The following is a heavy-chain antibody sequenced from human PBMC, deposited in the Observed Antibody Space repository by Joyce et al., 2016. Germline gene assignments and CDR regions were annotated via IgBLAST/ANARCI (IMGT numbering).Heavy chain of an antibody. D-gene: IGHD2-2*01. V-gene: IGHV3-30*18. CDR2: ISFDGKDK. Sequence: SSYGMHWVRQAPGKGLEWVAVISFDGKDKFYADSVKGRFTVSRDNSRSTLFLQMSSLRAEDTAIYYCAKQLYCSSTDCTWTADYWGQGTLLTVSS. CDR3: AKQLYCSSTDCTWTADY. J-gene: IGHJ4*02. CDR1: SSYG.